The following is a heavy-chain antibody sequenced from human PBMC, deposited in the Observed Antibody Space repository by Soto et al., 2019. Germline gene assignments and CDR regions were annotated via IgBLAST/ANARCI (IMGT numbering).Heavy chain of an antibody. CDR2: ITDTGGDT. D-gene: IGHD2-15*01. V-gene: IGHV3-23*01. CDR3: ARIGIPSFVVVVAATPRHAFDI. J-gene: IGHJ3*02. Sequence: EVQLLESGGDLVQPGGSLRLSCVASGFTFGSRAMSWVRQAPGEGLEWVSTITDTGGDTKYADSVRGRFTISRDNSKNTLYLQMNSLRAEDTAVYYCARIGIPSFVVVVAATPRHAFDIWGQGTMVTVSS. CDR1: GFTFGSRA.